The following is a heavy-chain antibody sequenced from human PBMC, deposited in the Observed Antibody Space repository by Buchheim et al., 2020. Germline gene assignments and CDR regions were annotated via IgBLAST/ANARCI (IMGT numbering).Heavy chain of an antibody. J-gene: IGHJ4*02. Sequence: VQLVESGGGLVQPGGSLRLSCAASGFTFSSYGMHWVRQAPGKGLEWVAVIWYDGSNKYYADSVKGRFTISRDNSKNTLYLQMNSLRAEDTAVYYCARGRGSVVVVAATHGYFDYWGQGTL. CDR1: GFTFSSYG. CDR3: ARGRGSVVVVAATHGYFDY. D-gene: IGHD2-15*01. CDR2: IWYDGSNK. V-gene: IGHV3-33*08.